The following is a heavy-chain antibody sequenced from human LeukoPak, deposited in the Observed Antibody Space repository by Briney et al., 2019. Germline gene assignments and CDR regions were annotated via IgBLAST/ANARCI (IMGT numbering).Heavy chain of an antibody. CDR2: IYTSGST. J-gene: IGHJ4*02. CDR3: AADSGNDFCSGYYSAVDYFDY. CDR1: GGSISSYY. D-gene: IGHD3-3*01. V-gene: IGHV4-4*07. Sequence: PSETLSLTCTVSGGSISSYYWSWIRQPAGKGLEWIGRIYTSGSTNYNPSLKSRVTMSVDTSKNQFSLKLSSVTAADTAVYYCAADSGNDFCSGYYSAVDYFDYWGQGTLVTVSS.